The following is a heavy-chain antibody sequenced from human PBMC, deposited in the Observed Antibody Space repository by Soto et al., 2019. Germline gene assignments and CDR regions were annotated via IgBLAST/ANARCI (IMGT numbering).Heavy chain of an antibody. CDR1: GFTFSNFA. D-gene: IGHD3-10*01. J-gene: IGHJ4*02. Sequence: QVHLVESGGGVVQPGRSLRLSCVASGFTFSNFAMHWVRQAPGKGLEWVAVIWDDGSKKYYADSVKGRFTISRDDSKNTLHLEMNSLRPEDTALYYCAIDRYGSQTLFDYWGQGTLVTVSS. V-gene: IGHV3-33*01. CDR3: AIDRYGSQTLFDY. CDR2: IWDDGSKK.